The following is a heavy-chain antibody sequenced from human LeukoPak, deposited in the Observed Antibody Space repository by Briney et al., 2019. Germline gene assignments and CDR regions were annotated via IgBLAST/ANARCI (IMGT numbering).Heavy chain of an antibody. Sequence: ASVKVSCKASGYTFSGYYIYWVRQAPGQGLEWMGRINPISGGTNYAQKFQGRVTMTRDTSITTVYMELSRLRSDDTAVYYCARGGGWFEYYFDYWGQGTLVTVSS. D-gene: IGHD3-10*01. J-gene: IGHJ4*02. CDR3: ARGGGWFEYYFDY. V-gene: IGHV1-2*06. CDR1: GYTFSGYY. CDR2: INPISGGT.